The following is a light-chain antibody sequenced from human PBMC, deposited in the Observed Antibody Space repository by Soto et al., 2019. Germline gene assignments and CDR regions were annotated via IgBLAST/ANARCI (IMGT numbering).Light chain of an antibody. CDR2: DAY. CDR3: QQRSNWPGT. Sequence: EIVLTQSPGTLSLSPGERATLSCRASQSVSSSYLAWYQQKPGQAHRLLMYDAYNRATGIQARFRGSGSGTDFTLTIRSLEPEDSAVYYCQQRSNWPGTFGQGTKVDIK. J-gene: IGKJ1*01. CDR1: QSVSSSY. V-gene: IGKV3-11*01.